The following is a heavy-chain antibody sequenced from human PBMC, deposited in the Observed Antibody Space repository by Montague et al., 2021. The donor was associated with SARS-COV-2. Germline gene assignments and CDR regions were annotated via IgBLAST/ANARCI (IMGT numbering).Heavy chain of an antibody. D-gene: IGHD3-16*01. Sequence: SETLSLTCAVYGGSFSGYYWSWIRQPPGKGLDWIGSFYYTGYTXXTPSXXXRVTISEDTSKNHFSLRLTSVTPADTAVYYCAREVVGVKTNWLDTWGQGTLVTVSS. CDR1: GGSFSGYY. CDR3: AREVVGVKTNWLDT. V-gene: IGHV4-34*01. CDR2: FYYTGYT. J-gene: IGHJ5*02.